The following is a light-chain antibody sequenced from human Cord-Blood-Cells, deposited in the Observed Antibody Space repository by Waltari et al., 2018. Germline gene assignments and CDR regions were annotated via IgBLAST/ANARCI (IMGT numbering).Light chain of an antibody. V-gene: IGLV2-14*01. CDR1: SSDVGGYNY. CDR2: DVS. J-gene: IGLJ3*02. CDR3: SSYTSSSTLV. Sequence: QYALTQPASVSGSPGQSITIPCTGTSSDVGGYNYVPWYQQHPGKAPKLMIYDVSKRPSGVSNRFSGSKSGNTASLTISGLQAEDEADYYCSSYTSSSTLVFGGGTKLTVL.